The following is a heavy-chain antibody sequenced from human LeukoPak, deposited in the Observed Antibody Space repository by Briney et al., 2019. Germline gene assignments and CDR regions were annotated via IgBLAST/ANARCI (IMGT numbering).Heavy chain of an antibody. J-gene: IGHJ3*02. CDR3: ARSIVATIGPRGSAFDI. CDR2: IYYSGST. D-gene: IGHD5-12*01. V-gene: IGHV4-39*07. CDR1: GGSISSSSYY. Sequence: SETLSLTCTVSGGSISSSSYYWGWIRQPPGKGLEWIGSIYYSGSTYYNPSLKSRVTISVDTSKNEFFLKLSSVTAADTAVYYRARSIVATIGPRGSAFDIWGQGTMVTVSS.